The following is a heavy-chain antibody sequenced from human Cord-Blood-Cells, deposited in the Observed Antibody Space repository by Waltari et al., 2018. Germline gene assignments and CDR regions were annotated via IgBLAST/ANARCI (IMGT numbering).Heavy chain of an antibody. Sequence: QVQLVQSGAEVKKPGASVKVSCKASGYTFTGYYMHWVRQVPGQGLAWMGWIDPDSGGTNYAQKFQSWVTMTRDTSISTAYMELSRLRSDDTAVYYCARARKSWIQLWFDYWGQGTLVTVSS. CDR1: GYTFTGYY. CDR3: ARARKSWIQLWFDY. J-gene: IGHJ4*02. D-gene: IGHD5-18*01. CDR2: IDPDSGGT. V-gene: IGHV1-2*04.